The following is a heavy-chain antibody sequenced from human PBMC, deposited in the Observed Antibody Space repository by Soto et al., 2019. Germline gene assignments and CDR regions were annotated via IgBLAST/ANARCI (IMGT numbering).Heavy chain of an antibody. CDR3: ARTYRASSGMDV. J-gene: IGHJ6*02. Sequence: PSETLSLTCTVSGGSISSYYWSWIRQPPGKGLEWIGYIYYSGSTNYNPSLKSRVTISVDTSKNQFSLKLSSVTAADTAVYYCARTYRASSGMDVWGQGTTVTVSS. CDR2: IYYSGST. V-gene: IGHV4-59*01. D-gene: IGHD1-26*01. CDR1: GGSISSYY.